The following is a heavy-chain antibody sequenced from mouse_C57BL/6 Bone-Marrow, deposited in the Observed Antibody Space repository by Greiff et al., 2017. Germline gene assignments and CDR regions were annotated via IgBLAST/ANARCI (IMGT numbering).Heavy chain of an antibody. V-gene: IGHV1-82*01. D-gene: IGHD1-1*01. J-gene: IGHJ4*01. Sequence: VQLQQSGPELVKPGASVKISCKASGYAFSSSWMNWVKQRPGKGLEWIGRIYPGDGDTNYNGKFKGKATLTADKSSSTAYMQLSSLTSEDSAVYFCARRTVVALYAKGYWGQGTSVTVSS. CDR3: ARRTVVALYAKGY. CDR1: GYAFSSSW. CDR2: IYPGDGDT.